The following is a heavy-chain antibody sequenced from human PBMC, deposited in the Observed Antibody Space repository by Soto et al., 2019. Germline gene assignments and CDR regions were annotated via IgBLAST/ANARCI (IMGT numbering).Heavy chain of an antibody. J-gene: IGHJ5*02. V-gene: IGHV1-69*13. Sequence: SVKVSCKASGGTFSSYAINWVRQAPGQGLEWMGGIIPIFGAANYAQRSQGRVTITADESTSTAYMELSSLRFEDTAVFYCAREGLEYTSSGYNWFDPWAQGTLVTVSS. CDR1: GGTFSSYA. CDR3: AREGLEYTSSGYNWFDP. CDR2: IIPIFGAA. D-gene: IGHD1-26*01.